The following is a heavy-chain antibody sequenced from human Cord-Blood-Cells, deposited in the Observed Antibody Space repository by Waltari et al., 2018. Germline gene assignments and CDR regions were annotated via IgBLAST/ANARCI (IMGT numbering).Heavy chain of an antibody. V-gene: IGHV2-26*01. CDR2: IFSNDGK. CDR3: ARINNGRNWGHDY. Sequence: QVTLKESGPVLVKPTETLTLTCTVSGFSLSNARMGVSWIRQPPGKALEWLAHIFSNDGKSYSTSVKSRLPISKDTSKSQVVLTMTKMDPVDAATYYCARINNGRNWGHDYWGQGTLVTVSS. J-gene: IGHJ4*02. CDR1: GFSLSNARMG. D-gene: IGHD7-27*01.